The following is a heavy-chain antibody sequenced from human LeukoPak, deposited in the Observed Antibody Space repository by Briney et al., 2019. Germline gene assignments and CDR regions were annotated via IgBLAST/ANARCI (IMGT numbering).Heavy chain of an antibody. CDR1: GFTFNNYG. CDR3: AKDHPHSVRTGIQTGLFDM. J-gene: IGHJ3*02. D-gene: IGHD3-9*01. CDR2: IWYDGSNE. Sequence: PGRSLRLSCVAPGFTFNNYGMHWVRQAPGKGLEWVAVIWYDGSNEYYADSVKGRFTVSRDNSKNILFLQMNSLRTEDTAMYHCAKDHPHSVRTGIQTGLFDMWGQGTMVTVSS. V-gene: IGHV3-33*06.